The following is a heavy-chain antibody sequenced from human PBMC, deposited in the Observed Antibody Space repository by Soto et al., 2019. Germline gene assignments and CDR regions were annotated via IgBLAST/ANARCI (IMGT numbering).Heavy chain of an antibody. V-gene: IGHV2-5*02. J-gene: IGHJ4*02. Sequence: SGPTLVNPTQTLPLTCSFSGFSLTTSGMGLGWIRQTPGKAPEWLALVYWDDEKRYSPSLKSRLTITKNTSENRVVLTMTNMDPVDTATYYCVHRGLLATTFFQYWGPGTLVTVSS. CDR1: GFSLTTSGMG. CDR3: VHRGLLATTFFQY. D-gene: IGHD5-12*01. CDR2: VYWDDEK.